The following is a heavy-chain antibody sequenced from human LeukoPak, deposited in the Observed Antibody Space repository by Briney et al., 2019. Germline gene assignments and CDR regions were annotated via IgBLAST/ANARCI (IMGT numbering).Heavy chain of an antibody. CDR2: INPSGGST. Sequence: ASVKVSCKASGYTFTSYYMHWVRQAPGQGLEWMGIINPSGGSTSYAQKFQGRVTITADESTSTAYMELSSLRSEDTAVYYCAKEVAGDYYGMDVWGQGTTVTVSS. V-gene: IGHV1-46*01. D-gene: IGHD6-19*01. CDR3: AKEVAGDYYGMDV. CDR1: GYTFTSYY. J-gene: IGHJ6*02.